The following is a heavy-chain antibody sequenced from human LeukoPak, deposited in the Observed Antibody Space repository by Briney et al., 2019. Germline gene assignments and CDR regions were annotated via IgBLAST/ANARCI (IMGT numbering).Heavy chain of an antibody. V-gene: IGHV3-48*01. CDR3: ARDRLTSGSYFFDY. J-gene: IGHJ4*02. CDR2: ISGRSSTI. Sequence: GGSLRLSCAASAFTFSDYSMNWVRQAPGKGLEWISYISGRSSTIYYADSVRGRFTISRDNAKNSMYLQMNSLRAEDTAVYYCARDRLTSGSYFFDYWGQGTPVTVSS. D-gene: IGHD1-26*01. CDR1: AFTFSDYS.